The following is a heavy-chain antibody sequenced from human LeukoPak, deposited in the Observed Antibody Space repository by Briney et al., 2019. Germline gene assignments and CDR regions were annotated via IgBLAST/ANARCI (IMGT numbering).Heavy chain of an antibody. CDR3: AKGPLTGTSRGGAFDI. CDR2: ISGSGGST. Sequence: GGSLRLSCAASGFTFSSYAMSWVRQAPGKGLERVSAISGSGGSTYYADSVKGRFTISRDNSKNTLYLQMNSLRAEDTAVYYCAKGPLTGTSRGGAFDIWGQGTMVTVSS. D-gene: IGHD1-20*01. V-gene: IGHV3-23*01. CDR1: GFTFSSYA. J-gene: IGHJ3*02.